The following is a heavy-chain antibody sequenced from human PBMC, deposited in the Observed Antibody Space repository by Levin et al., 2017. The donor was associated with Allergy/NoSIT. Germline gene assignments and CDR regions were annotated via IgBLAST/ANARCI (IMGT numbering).Heavy chain of an antibody. Sequence: GGSLRLSCAASGFTFSSYGIHWVRQAPGKGLEWVAVIWFDGSHQFYVDSVKGRFTISRDNSKSTLYLQMNSLRAEDTAVYYCARGKGSNYSYLDYWGRGTLVTISS. D-gene: IGHD1-26*01. V-gene: IGHV3-33*01. CDR3: ARGKGSNYSYLDY. J-gene: IGHJ4*02. CDR2: IWFDGSHQ. CDR1: GFTFSSYG.